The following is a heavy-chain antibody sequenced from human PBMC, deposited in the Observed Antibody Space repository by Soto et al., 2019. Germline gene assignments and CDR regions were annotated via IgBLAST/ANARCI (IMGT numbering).Heavy chain of an antibody. D-gene: IGHD6-19*01. Sequence: PSETLSLTCSVSGDSMSSGTYHWDWIRQPPGKGLEWIGTIYYSGTTHYNPSLKSRVTISVDTSKSQFFLNLSSVTAADTAVYYCARERTSSGWPSARDYWG. CDR2: IYYSGTT. CDR1: GDSMSSGTYH. V-gene: IGHV4-39*02. J-gene: IGHJ4*01. CDR3: ARERTSSGWPSARDY.